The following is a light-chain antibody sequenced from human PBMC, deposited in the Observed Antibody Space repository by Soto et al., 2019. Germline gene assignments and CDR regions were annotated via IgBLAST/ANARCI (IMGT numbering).Light chain of an antibody. CDR1: ERVSSDY. CDR2: AAS. CDR3: QQYGSAPLFT. V-gene: IGKV3-20*01. J-gene: IGKJ3*01. Sequence: EVVLTQSPGTLSLSPGERATLSCRASERVSSDYLAWYQQRPGQAPRLLISAASIRATGIPDRFSGSGSGTYFTLTISRLEPEDFAVYYCQQYGSAPLFTFGPGTKVDIK.